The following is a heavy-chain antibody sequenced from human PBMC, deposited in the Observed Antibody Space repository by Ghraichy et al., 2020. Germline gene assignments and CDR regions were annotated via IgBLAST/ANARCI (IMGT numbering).Heavy chain of an antibody. CDR2: IWFDGSNK. J-gene: IGHJ6*02. Sequence: GGSLRLSCAASGFTFKIYGMHWVRQAPGKGLEWVAVIWFDGSNKYYADSVKGRFTISRDNSKNTLYLQMNSLRVEDTAVYYCARDDVSMATMPTGGMDVWGLGTTVTVSS. V-gene: IGHV3-33*01. CDR1: GFTFKIYG. CDR3: ARDDVSMATMPTGGMDV. D-gene: IGHD5-12*01.